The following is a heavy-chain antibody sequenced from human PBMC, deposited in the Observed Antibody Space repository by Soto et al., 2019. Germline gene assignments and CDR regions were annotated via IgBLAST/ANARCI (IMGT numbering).Heavy chain of an antibody. Sequence: PSETLSLTCTVSGGSSSSGDYYWSWIRQPPGKGLEWIGYIYYSGSTYYNPSLKSRVTISVDTSKNQFSLKLSSVTAADTAVYYCARAKNYDFWSGPRFDYWGQGTLVTVSS. CDR2: IYYSGST. CDR1: GGSSSSGDYY. CDR3: ARAKNYDFWSGPRFDY. J-gene: IGHJ4*02. V-gene: IGHV4-30-4*01. D-gene: IGHD3-3*01.